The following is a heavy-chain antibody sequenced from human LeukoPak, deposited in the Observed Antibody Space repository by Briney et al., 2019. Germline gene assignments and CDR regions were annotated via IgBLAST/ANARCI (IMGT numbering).Heavy chain of an antibody. CDR2: ISGYSSTL. CDR1: GFTFSSYS. Sequence: GGSLRLSCAASGFTFSSYSMIWVRKAPGKGLEWVSYISGYSSTLYYADSVKGRFTISRDNAKNSLYLQMNSLRAEDTAVYYCARRGYWGQGTLVTVSS. V-gene: IGHV3-48*01. CDR3: ARRGY. J-gene: IGHJ4*02.